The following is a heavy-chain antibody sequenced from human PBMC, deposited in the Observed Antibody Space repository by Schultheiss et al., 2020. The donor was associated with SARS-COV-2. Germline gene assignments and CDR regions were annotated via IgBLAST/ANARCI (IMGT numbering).Heavy chain of an antibody. Sequence: SGPTLVKPTQTLTLTCTVSGFSLSTSGMCVSWIRQPPGKALEWLALIDWDDDKYYSTSLKTRLTISKDTSKNQVVLTMTNMDPVDTATYYCARIPTSGSYYYYYGMDVWGQGTTVTVSS. D-gene: IGHD1-26*01. V-gene: IGHV2-70*01. J-gene: IGHJ6*02. CDR2: IDWDDDK. CDR3: ARIPTSGSYYYYYGMDV. CDR1: GFSLSTSGMC.